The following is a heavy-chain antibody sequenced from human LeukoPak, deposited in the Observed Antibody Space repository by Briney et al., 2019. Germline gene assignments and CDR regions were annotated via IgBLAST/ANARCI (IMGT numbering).Heavy chain of an antibody. CDR2: IKEDGSVK. CDR3: ARDYSIIVGASSYGLDV. CDR1: GFTFSSFW. V-gene: IGHV3-7*03. Sequence: GGSLRLSCAASGFTFSSFWMIWVRQAPGKGLEWVANIKEDGSVKNYVDSVKGRFTISRDNAKNSLFLQMNSLRAEDTAVYYCARDYSIIVGASSYGLDVWGQGTTVTVSS. J-gene: IGHJ6*02. D-gene: IGHD1-26*01.